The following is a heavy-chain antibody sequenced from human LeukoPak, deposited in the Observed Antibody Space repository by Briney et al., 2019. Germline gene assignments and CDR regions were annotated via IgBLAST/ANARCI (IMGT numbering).Heavy chain of an antibody. CDR2: ISWNSGSM. Sequence: GRSLRLSCAASGFTFDDYAMHWVRQAPGKGLEWVSGISWNSGSMGYADSVKGRFTISRDNSKNTLYLQMNSLRAEDTAVYYCAKGGSASCYTRFDYWGQGTLVTVSS. CDR1: GFTFDDYA. CDR3: AKGGSASCYTRFDY. D-gene: IGHD2-2*02. V-gene: IGHV3-9*01. J-gene: IGHJ4*02.